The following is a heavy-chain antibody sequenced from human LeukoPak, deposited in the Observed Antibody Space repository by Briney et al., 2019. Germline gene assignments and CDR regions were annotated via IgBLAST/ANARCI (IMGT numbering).Heavy chain of an antibody. D-gene: IGHD3-10*01. J-gene: IGHJ4*02. CDR3: ARDQYATMVRGVIIGVGDY. Sequence: SVKVCCKASGGTFSSYGISWVRQAPGQGLEWMGGIIPIFGTANYAQKFQGRVTITADESTSTAYMELSSLRSEDTAVYYCARDQYATMVRGVIIGVGDYWGQGTLVTVSS. CDR2: IIPIFGTA. CDR1: GGTFSSYG. V-gene: IGHV1-69*01.